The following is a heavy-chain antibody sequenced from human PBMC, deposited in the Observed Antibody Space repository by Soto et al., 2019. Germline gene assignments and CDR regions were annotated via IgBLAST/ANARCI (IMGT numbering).Heavy chain of an antibody. J-gene: IGHJ6*03. D-gene: IGHD2-2*01. V-gene: IGHV3-21*06. CDR1: GFTFSSYS. CDR2: ISSSSSYI. Sequence: EVQLVESGGGLVKPGGSLRLSCAASGFTFSSYSMNWVRQAPGKGLEWVSSISSSSSYIYYADSVKCRFTISRDNAKNSLYLQMNRLRAEGTAVYYCASRYCSSPNSYYNYDYYVDVWGQGTTVTVSS. CDR3: ASRYCSSPNSYYNYDYYVDV.